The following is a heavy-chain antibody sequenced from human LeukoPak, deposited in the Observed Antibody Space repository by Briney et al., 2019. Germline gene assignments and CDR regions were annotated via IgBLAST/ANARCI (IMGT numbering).Heavy chain of an antibody. CDR2: INPNSGGT. CDR3: ATTTAMALNYYYYYMDV. Sequence: ASVKVSCKASGYTFTGYYMHWVRQAPGQGLEWMGRINPNSGGTNYAQKFQGRVTMTRDTSISTAYMGLSRLRSDDTAVYYCATTTAMALNYYYYYMDVWGKGTTVTVSS. CDR1: GYTFTGYY. J-gene: IGHJ6*03. D-gene: IGHD5-18*01. V-gene: IGHV1-2*06.